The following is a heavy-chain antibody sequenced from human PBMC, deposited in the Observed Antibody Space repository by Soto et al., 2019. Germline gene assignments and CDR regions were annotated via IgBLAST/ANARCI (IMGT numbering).Heavy chain of an antibody. CDR1: GYTFTGYY. CDR2: INPNSGGT. CDR3: ARDRFVGYYYYGMDV. V-gene: IGHV1-2*04. Sequence: GASVKVSCKASGYTFTGYYMHWVRQAPGQGLEWMGWINPNSGGTNYAQKFQGWVTMTRDTSISTAYMELSRLRSDDTAVYYCARDRFVGYYYYGMDVWGQGTTVTVSS. J-gene: IGHJ6*02.